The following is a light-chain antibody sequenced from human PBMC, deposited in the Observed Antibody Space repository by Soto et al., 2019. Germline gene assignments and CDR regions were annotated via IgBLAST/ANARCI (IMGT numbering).Light chain of an antibody. CDR3: GTWDASLSAGV. CDR2: NDD. V-gene: IGLV1-51*01. CDR1: SSNIETNP. J-gene: IGLJ2*01. Sequence: QSVLTQPPSVSAAPGQKVTISCSGSSSNIETNPVSWYRHLPGTVPKLLIHNDDKRPSGIPDRFSGSKSGTSATLGITGLQTGDEADYYCGTWDASLSAGVFGGGTKVT.